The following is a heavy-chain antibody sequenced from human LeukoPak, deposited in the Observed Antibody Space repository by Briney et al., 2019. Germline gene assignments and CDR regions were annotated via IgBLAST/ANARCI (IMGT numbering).Heavy chain of an antibody. Sequence: SETLSLTCAVYGGSFSGYYWSWIRQPPGKGLEWIGEINHSGSTNYNPSLKSRVTISVDTSKNQFSLNLTSVTAADTAVYYCARVLTAYTHPTFDYWGQGTLVTVSS. V-gene: IGHV4-34*01. J-gene: IGHJ4*02. CDR3: ARVLTAYTHPTFDY. CDR1: GGSFSGYY. CDR2: INHSGST. D-gene: IGHD3-16*01.